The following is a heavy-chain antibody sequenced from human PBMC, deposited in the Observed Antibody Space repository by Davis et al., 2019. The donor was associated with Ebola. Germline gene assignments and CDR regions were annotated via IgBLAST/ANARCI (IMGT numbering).Heavy chain of an antibody. V-gene: IGHV4-59*01. Sequence: PGGSLRLSCTVSGGSINSYYWSWIRQPPGKGLEWIGYIYYSGSTNYNPSLKSRLTISVDKSKNQFSLKLTYATPADTAVYYCARGGVEYHSGWYWLHPWGQGTLVTVSS. CDR1: GGSINSYY. CDR2: IYYSGST. D-gene: IGHD6-19*01. J-gene: IGHJ5*02. CDR3: ARGGVEYHSGWYWLHP.